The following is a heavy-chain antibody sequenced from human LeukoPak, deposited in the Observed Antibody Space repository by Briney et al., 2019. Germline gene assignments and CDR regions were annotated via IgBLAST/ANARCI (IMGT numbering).Heavy chain of an antibody. V-gene: IGHV3-21*06. CDR3: SRDFLGESGAGGY. CDR1: GFTFSTYT. D-gene: IGHD3-10*01. CDR2: ISPTGGST. J-gene: IGHJ4*02. Sequence: PGGSLRLSCAASGFTFSTYTMNWIRQAPGKGLEWVSSISPTGGSTFYADSVKGRFTISRDNAENSLYFQMNSLRAEDTAVYYSSRDFLGESGAGGYWGQGTLVTVSS.